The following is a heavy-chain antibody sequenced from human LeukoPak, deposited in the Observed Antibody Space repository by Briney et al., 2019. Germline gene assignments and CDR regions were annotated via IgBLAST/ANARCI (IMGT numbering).Heavy chain of an antibody. Sequence: AGGSLRLPCASSGFTDSSNYMSWVRQAPGKGLEWVSVIYSGGSTYYADSVKGRFTISRDNSKNTLYLQMNRLRAEDTAVHYCARVGSVVKAATTYFDYWGQGTLVSVSS. CDR3: ARVGSVVKAATTYFDY. D-gene: IGHD2-15*01. J-gene: IGHJ4*02. V-gene: IGHV3-66*02. CDR2: IYSGGST. CDR1: GFTDSSNY.